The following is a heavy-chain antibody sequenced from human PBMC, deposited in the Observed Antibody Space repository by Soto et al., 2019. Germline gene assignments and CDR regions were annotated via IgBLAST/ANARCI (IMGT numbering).Heavy chain of an antibody. CDR1: GFTFSSYS. Sequence: EVQLVESGGGLVQPGGSLRLSCAASGFTFSSYSMNWVRQAPGKGLEWVSYISSSSSTIYYADSVKGRFTISGDNDKNSLFLQMISLRAEDTAVYYCARDDSDYDYIWGVYSFAYWGQGTLVTVSS. J-gene: IGHJ4*02. D-gene: IGHD3-16*01. CDR3: ARDDSDYDYIWGVYSFAY. CDR2: ISSSSSTI. V-gene: IGHV3-48*01.